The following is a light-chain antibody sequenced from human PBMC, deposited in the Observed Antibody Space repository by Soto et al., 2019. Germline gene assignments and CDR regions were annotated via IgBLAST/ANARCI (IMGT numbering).Light chain of an antibody. CDR1: QTVSNTY. J-gene: IGKJ4*01. CDR2: GAS. CDR3: HQYGGSPRT. V-gene: IGKV3-20*01. Sequence: ELGVTQSPGTMSLSTGERATLSCSASQTVSNTYLAWYQQKPGQAPRLLIYGASSRATGIPDRFSGSGSGTDFTLTISRLEPEDFAVYYCHQYGGSPRTFGGGTKVEIK.